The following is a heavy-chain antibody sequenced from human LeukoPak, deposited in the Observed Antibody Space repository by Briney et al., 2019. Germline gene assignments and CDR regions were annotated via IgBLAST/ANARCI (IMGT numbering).Heavy chain of an antibody. CDR1: GYTLTELS. J-gene: IGHJ3*02. CDR2: FDPEDGET. D-gene: IGHD1-26*01. Sequence: ASVKVSCKVSGYTLTELSMHWVRQAPGKGLEWMGGFDPEDGETIYAQKFQGRVTMTEDTSTDTAYMELSSLRSEDTAVYYCATSVGATDFNAFDIWGQGTMVTVSS. V-gene: IGHV1-24*01. CDR3: ATSVGATDFNAFDI.